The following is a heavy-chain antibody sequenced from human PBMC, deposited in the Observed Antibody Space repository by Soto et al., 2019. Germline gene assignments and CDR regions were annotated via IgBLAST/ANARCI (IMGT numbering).Heavy chain of an antibody. CDR2: ISSSGSTI. V-gene: IGHV3-11*01. CDR3: ARDSVVPAAMVRYGMDV. D-gene: IGHD2-2*01. J-gene: IGHJ6*02. CDR1: GFTFSDYY. Sequence: QVQLVESGGGLVKPGGSLRLSCAASGFTFSDYYMSWIRQAPGKGLEWVSYISSSGSTIYYADSVKGRFTISRDNAKNSLYLQTNSLRAEDTAVYYCARDSVVPAAMVRYGMDVWGQGTTVTVSS.